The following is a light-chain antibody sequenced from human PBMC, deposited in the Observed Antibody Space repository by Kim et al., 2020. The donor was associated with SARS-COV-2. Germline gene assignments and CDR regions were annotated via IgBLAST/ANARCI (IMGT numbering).Light chain of an antibody. CDR2: RNN. CDR3: AAWDDSLSGWV. V-gene: IGLV1-47*01. Sequence: GQRGTISCTGSSSNVGSNYVYWYQQLPGPAPKLLIYRNNQRPSGVPDRFSGSKSGTSASLAISGLRSEDEADYYCAAWDDSLSGWVFGGGTKLTVL. J-gene: IGLJ3*02. CDR1: SSNVGSNY.